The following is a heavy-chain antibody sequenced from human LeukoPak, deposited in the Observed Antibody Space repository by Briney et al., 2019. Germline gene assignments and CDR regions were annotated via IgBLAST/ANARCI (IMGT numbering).Heavy chain of an antibody. Sequence: ASVKVSCKASGYTFTGYYMHWVRQAPGQGLEWMGWINPNSGGTNYAQKFQGRVTMTRDTSISTAYMELSRLRSDDTAAYYCARDKLEYIAVAGNFDYWGQGTLVTVSS. V-gene: IGHV1-2*02. CDR3: ARDKLEYIAVAGNFDY. D-gene: IGHD6-19*01. CDR2: INPNSGGT. J-gene: IGHJ4*02. CDR1: GYTFTGYY.